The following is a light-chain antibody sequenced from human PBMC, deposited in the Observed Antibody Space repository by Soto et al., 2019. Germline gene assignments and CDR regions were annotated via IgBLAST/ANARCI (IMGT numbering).Light chain of an antibody. CDR3: QQYNTDPWT. Sequence: DIQMTQSPSTLSASVGDRVTITCRASQSISTSLAWFRQKPGKAPKLLIYDASTLESGVPSRFSGSDSGTEFTLTISSLEPDYFATYFCQQYNTDPWTFGQGTEVDTK. V-gene: IGKV1-5*01. CDR2: DAS. J-gene: IGKJ1*01. CDR1: QSISTS.